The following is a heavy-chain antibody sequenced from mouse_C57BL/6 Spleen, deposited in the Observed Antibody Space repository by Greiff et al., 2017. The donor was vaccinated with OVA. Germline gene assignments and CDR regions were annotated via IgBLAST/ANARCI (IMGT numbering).Heavy chain of an antibody. V-gene: IGHV1-82*01. CDR2: IYPGDGDT. J-gene: IGHJ2*01. Sequence: QVQLQQSGAELVKPGASVKISCKASGYAFSSSWMNWVKQRPGKGLEWIGRIYPGDGDTNYNGKFKGKATLTADKSSSTAYMQLSSLTSEDSAVYFCARFHEDYFDYWGQGTTLTVSS. CDR3: ARFHEDYFDY. CDR1: GYAFSSSW.